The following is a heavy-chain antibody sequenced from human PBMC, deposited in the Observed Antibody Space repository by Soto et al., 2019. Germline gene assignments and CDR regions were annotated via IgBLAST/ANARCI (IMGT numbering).Heavy chain of an antibody. D-gene: IGHD1-1*01. V-gene: IGHV1-18*01. CDR2: ITISNGNT. CDR1: GYTFTNFG. J-gene: IGHJ4*02. Sequence: QVQLVQSGGEVKMPGASVKVSCKASGYTFTNFGISWVRQAPGQGLEFMGWITISNGNTNYAQNFQGRVTMTTDTSTSTAYMALRSLRSDDTAVCDCARFLQLRPLDYWGQGTLVTVSS. CDR3: ARFLQLRPLDY.